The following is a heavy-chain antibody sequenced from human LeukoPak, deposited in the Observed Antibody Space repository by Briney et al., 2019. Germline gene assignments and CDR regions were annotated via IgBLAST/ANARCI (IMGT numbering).Heavy chain of an antibody. V-gene: IGHV4-61*02. D-gene: IGHD2-15*01. J-gene: IGHJ4*01. CDR2: IYTGGGT. CDR1: GGSISSGSYY. Sequence: PSQTLSLTCTVSGGSISSGSYYWSWIRQPAGKGLEWIGRIYTGGGTNYNPSLKSRVTMSVDTSKNQFSLKLTSVTAADTAVYYCARAYLDCTGGSCYPFSFDYWGHGTLVTVSS. CDR3: ARAYLDCTGGSCYPFSFDY.